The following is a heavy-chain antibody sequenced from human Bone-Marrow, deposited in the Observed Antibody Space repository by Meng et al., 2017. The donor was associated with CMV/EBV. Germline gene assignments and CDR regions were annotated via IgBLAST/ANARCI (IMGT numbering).Heavy chain of an antibody. CDR2: ISYDGYNK. D-gene: IGHD3-9*01. CDR3: ARDLDTTGYYLASDY. J-gene: IGHJ4*02. Sequence: SLKISCEASGFIFSNHAMHWVRQAPGKGLEWVAVISYDGYNKYYADSVKGRFTISRDDAKNTLYLQMSSLRAEDTAVFYCARDLDTTGYYLASDYWGQGTLVTVSS. V-gene: IGHV3-30-3*01. CDR1: GFIFSNHA.